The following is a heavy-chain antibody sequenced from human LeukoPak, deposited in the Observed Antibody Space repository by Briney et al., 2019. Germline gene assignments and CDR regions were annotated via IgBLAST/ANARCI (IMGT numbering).Heavy chain of an antibody. CDR3: VRGDYGDYTLFDH. V-gene: IGHV3-53*01. Sequence: GGSLRLSCAASGFTFSSYAMSWVRQAPGKGLEWVSVIYSGGSTYYADSVKGRFTISRDNSKNTLYLQMNSLRAEDTAVYYCVRGDYGDYTLFDHWGQGTLVTVSS. D-gene: IGHD4-17*01. CDR2: IYSGGST. CDR1: GFTFSSYA. J-gene: IGHJ4*02.